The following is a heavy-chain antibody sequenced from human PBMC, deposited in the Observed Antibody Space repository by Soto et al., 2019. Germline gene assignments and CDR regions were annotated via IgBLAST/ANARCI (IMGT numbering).Heavy chain of an antibody. Sequence: QLQLVQSGAEVERPGASVRVSCKAYGYPFSKYGISWIRQAPGQGLEWMGWIKPDNGDTNYAQKFQGRVTMTTDTASTAADMELRSLRSDDTAVDYCATAYEAGFDPWGQGTLVSVSS. V-gene: IGHV1-18*04. CDR3: ATAYEAGFDP. D-gene: IGHD5-12*01. CDR2: IKPDNGDT. CDR1: GYPFSKYG. J-gene: IGHJ5*02.